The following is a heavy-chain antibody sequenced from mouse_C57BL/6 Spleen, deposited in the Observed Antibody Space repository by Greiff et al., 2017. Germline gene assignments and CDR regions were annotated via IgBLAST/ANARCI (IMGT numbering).Heavy chain of an antibody. V-gene: IGHV3-6*01. J-gene: IGHJ2*01. CDR2: ISYDGSN. D-gene: IGHD2-4*01. CDR3: ARDSGDYDNFDY. Sequence: EVQLVESGPGLVKPSQSLSLTCSVTGYSITSGYYWNWIRQFPGNKLEWMGYISYDGSNNYNPSLKNRISITRDTSKNQFFLKLNSVTTEDTATYYCARDSGDYDNFDYWGQGTTLTVSS. CDR1: GYSITSGYY.